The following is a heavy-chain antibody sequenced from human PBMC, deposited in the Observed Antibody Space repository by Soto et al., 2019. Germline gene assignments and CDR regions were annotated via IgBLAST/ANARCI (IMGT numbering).Heavy chain of an antibody. J-gene: IGHJ4*02. CDR1: GFTFSSFG. Sequence: EVNLLESGGGLIQPGGSLRLSCAASGFTFSSFGMSWVRQAPGKGLEWVSAISGDGAGTYYADSVRGRFTISRDNSKNTLYLQMNSLRAEDTAVYFCAKHYDVLAGSRAYFDYGGPGTLVTVSS. CDR2: ISGDGAGT. D-gene: IGHD3-9*01. V-gene: IGHV3-23*01. CDR3: AKHYDVLAGSRAYFDY.